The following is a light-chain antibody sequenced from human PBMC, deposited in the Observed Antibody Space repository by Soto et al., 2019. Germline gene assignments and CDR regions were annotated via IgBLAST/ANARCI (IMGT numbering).Light chain of an antibody. Sequence: HSVLTQPPSASWTPGQRSTISCSGGSSNIGSSSVNWYQQLPGPAPKLLIYNNNQWPSGVPDRFSGSKSVTSASLAMSGLQSEDEADYYCAAWDVSLNGLYVFGTGTKLTVL. CDR2: NNN. V-gene: IGLV1-44*01. CDR3: AAWDVSLNGLYV. J-gene: IGLJ1*01. CDR1: SSNIGSSS.